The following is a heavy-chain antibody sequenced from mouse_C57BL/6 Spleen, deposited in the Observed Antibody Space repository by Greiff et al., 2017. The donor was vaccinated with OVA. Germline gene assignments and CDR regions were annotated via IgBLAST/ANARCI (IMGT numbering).Heavy chain of an antibody. D-gene: IGHD1-1*01. J-gene: IGHJ2*01. CDR2: IWRGGST. V-gene: IGHV2-5*01. CDR3: AKNDGSSPYYFDY. CDR1: GFSLTSYG. Sequence: VQLQQSGPGLVQPSQSLSITCTASGFSLTSYGVHWVRQSPGKGLEWLGVIWRGGSTDYNAAFMSRLSITKDNSKSQVFFKMNSLQADDTAIYYCAKNDGSSPYYFDYWGQGTTRTVSS.